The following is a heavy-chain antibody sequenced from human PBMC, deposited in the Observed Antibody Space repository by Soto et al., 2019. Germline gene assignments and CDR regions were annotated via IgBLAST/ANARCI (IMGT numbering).Heavy chain of an antibody. CDR2: IYYSGST. D-gene: IGHD5-12*01. V-gene: IGHV4-31*03. J-gene: IGHJ4*02. CDR1: GGSISSGGYY. CDR3: ARFFRSHSGYDMRFDY. Sequence: QVQLQESGPGLVKPSQTLSLTCTVSGGSISSGGYYWSWIRQHPGKGLEWIGYIYYSGSTYYNPSPRSRVTIAVDTSKYQFSLKLSYVTAADTAVYYCARFFRSHSGYDMRFDYSGQGTLVIVSS.